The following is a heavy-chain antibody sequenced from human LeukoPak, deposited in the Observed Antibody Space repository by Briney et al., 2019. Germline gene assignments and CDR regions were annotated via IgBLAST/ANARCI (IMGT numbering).Heavy chain of an antibody. J-gene: IGHJ5*02. Sequence: GGSLRLSCAASGFTFSSYAMSWVRQAPGKGLEWVSAISGSGGSTYYADSVKGRFTISRDNSKNTLYLQMNSLRAEDTAVYYCARDGLQYYDILTGYGNWFDPWGQGTLVTVSS. CDR3: ARDGLQYYDILTGYGNWFDP. V-gene: IGHV3-23*01. CDR1: GFTFSSYA. D-gene: IGHD3-9*01. CDR2: ISGSGGST.